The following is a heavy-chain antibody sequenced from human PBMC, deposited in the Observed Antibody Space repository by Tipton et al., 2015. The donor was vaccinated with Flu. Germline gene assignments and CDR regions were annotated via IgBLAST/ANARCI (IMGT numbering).Heavy chain of an antibody. J-gene: IGHJ4*02. V-gene: IGHV3-30-3*01. D-gene: IGHD4/OR15-4a*01. Sequence: SLRLSCAASGLAFSTNTMYWVRQSPGYGLEWVAYISYDGNNKYYADSVKGRVSVSRDNSRNTLYLQVNSLRADDSAVYYCVSRAGDFDYWGQGALVTVSS. CDR3: VSRAGDFDY. CDR1: GLAFSTNT. CDR2: ISYDGNNK.